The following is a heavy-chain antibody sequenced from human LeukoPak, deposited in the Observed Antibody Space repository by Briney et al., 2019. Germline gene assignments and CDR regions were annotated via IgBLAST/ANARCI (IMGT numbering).Heavy chain of an antibody. V-gene: IGHV3-23*01. J-gene: IGHJ4*02. Sequence: GGSLRLSCAASGFTFSSYAMSWVRQAPGKGLEWVSAISGSGGSTYYADSVKGRFTISRDNSKNTLYLQMNSLRAEDTAVYYCATGRTIVGVPAAMPDYWGQGTLVTVSS. D-gene: IGHD2-2*01. CDR1: GFTFSSYA. CDR3: ATGRTIVGVPAAMPDY. CDR2: ISGSGGST.